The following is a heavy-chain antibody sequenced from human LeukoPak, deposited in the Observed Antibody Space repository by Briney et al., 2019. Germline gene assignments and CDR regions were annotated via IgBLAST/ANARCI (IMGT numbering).Heavy chain of an antibody. D-gene: IGHD3-9*01. J-gene: IGHJ4*02. Sequence: PGGSLRLSCAASGFTFIDYDMHWVRQVIGKGLEWVSAIGIRGDTHYSGSVKGRFTISRENAESSLYLQMNSLRAEDTALYYCAKGEAIRYFDWLLYDWGQGIPVTVSS. CDR3: AKGEAIRYFDWLLYD. V-gene: IGHV3-13*01. CDR1: GFTFIDYD. CDR2: IGIRGDT.